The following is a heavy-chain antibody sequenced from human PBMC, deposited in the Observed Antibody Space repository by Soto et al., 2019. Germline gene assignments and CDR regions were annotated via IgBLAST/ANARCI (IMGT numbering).Heavy chain of an antibody. CDR3: AHRATMTIFGLIIDNGIWFDP. CDR2: IYWDGDK. D-gene: IGHD3-3*01. V-gene: IGHV2-5*02. Sequence: QINLIESGPTLVKPTQTLTLTCTFSWFSLSTSGAAVGWVRQPPGRALEWLALIYWDGDKRYNASLGNRLTITKDTSMNQVVLTLTNVDPADTATYYCAHRATMTIFGLIIDNGIWFDPWGQGTRVIVSS. J-gene: IGHJ5*02. CDR1: WFSLSTSGAA.